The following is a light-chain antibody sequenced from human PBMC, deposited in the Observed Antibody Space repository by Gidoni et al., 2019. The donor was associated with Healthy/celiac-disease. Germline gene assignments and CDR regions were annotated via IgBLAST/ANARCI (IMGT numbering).Light chain of an antibody. CDR1: QSVSSSY. Sequence: IVLTQSPGTLSWAPVERATLSCTASQSVSSSYLAWYQQKPGQAPRLLIYGASSRATGIPDRFSGSGSGTDFTLTISRLEPEDFAVYYCQQYGSSPWTFGQGTKVEIK. CDR2: GAS. CDR3: QQYGSSPWT. V-gene: IGKV3-20*01. J-gene: IGKJ1*01.